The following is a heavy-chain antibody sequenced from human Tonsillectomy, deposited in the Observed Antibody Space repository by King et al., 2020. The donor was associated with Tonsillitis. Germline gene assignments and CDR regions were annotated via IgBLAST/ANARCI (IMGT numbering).Heavy chain of an antibody. J-gene: IGHJ4*02. D-gene: IGHD3-10*01. CDR3: ARVGRLPLIRGAKGFDY. V-gene: IGHV4-34*01. CDR1: GGSFSGYS. CDR2: INHSGSP. Sequence: VQLQQWGAGLLKPSEPLSLPCAVYGGSFSGYSWSWIRQPPGKGLEWIGEINHSGSPNYNPSLKSRVTISVDTSKNQFSLKLSSVTAADTAVYYCARVGRLPLIRGAKGFDYWGQGTLVTVSS.